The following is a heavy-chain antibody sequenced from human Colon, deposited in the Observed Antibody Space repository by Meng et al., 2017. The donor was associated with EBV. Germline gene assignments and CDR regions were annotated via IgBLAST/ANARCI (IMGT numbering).Heavy chain of an antibody. CDR2: INHSGST. D-gene: IGHD3-22*01. V-gene: IGHV4-34*01. Sequence: QVQLQQWGAGLLKPSATLSLSCAVYGGSFSGYYWSWIRQPPGKGLKWIGEINHSGSTNYNPSLKSRVTISVDTSKNQFSLKMRSVTAADTAVYYCARQAPYYFDSSGRFDYWGQGTLVTVSS. CDR3: ARQAPYYFDSSGRFDY. CDR1: GGSFSGYY. J-gene: IGHJ4*02.